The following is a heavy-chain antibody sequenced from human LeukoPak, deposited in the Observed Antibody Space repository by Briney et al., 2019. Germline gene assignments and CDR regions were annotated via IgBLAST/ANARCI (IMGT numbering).Heavy chain of an antibody. J-gene: IGHJ4*02. Sequence: GGSLRLSCAVSGFTVSSNYMNWVRQAPGKGLEWVSVISNGGATYYADSVKGRFIISTDNFKNTLYLQMSTLRADDTAVYYCARGAFDWGQGTLVTVSS. CDR1: GFTVSSNY. CDR3: ARGAFD. CDR2: ISNGGAT. V-gene: IGHV3-66*01.